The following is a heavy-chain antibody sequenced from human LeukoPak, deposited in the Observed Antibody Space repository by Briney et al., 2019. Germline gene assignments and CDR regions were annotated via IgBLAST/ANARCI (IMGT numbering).Heavy chain of an antibody. CDR2: MNPNSGNT. V-gene: IGHV1-8*03. D-gene: IGHD3-10*01. CDR1: GYTFTSYD. CDR3: ARVFASLGDDAFDI. Sequence: ASVKVSCKASGYTFTSYDINWVRQATGQGLEWMVGMNPNSGNTGYAHKFQGRVTITRNTSISTAYTELSSLRSEDTAVYYCARVFASLGDDAFDIWGQGTMVTVSS. J-gene: IGHJ3*02.